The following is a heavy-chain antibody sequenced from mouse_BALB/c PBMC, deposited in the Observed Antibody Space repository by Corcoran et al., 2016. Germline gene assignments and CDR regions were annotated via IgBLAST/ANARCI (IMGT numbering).Heavy chain of an antibody. V-gene: IGHV14-3*02. CDR2: IDPANGNT. D-gene: IGHD2-1*01. J-gene: IGHJ3*01. CDR3: ARWGPYGNYAFAY. Sequence: EVQLQQSGAELVKPGASVKLSCTASGFNIKDTYMHWVKQRPEQGLEWIGRIDPANGNTKYDPKFQGKATITADTSSNTAYLQLSSLTSEDTAVYYCARWGPYGNYAFAYWGQGTLVTVS. CDR1: GFNIKDTY.